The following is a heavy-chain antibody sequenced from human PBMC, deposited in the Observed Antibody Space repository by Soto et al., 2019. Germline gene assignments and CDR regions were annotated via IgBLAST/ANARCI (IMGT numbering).Heavy chain of an antibody. D-gene: IGHD2-15*01. V-gene: IGHV3-23*01. J-gene: IGHJ2*01. CDR2: ISGSGGST. CDR1: GFTFGIHA. Sequence: GGSLRLSCSASGFTFGIHAMSWVRQAPGKGLDWVSAISGSGGSTYYADSVKGRFTISRDNSKNTLYLQMNSLRAEDTAVYYCAKAPDCNGGSCYFYWYFDLWGRGTLVTVSS. CDR3: AKAPDCNGGSCYFYWYFDL.